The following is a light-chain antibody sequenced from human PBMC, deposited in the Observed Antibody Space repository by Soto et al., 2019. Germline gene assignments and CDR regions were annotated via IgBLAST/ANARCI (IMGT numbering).Light chain of an antibody. CDR3: QQRGDWPPIT. Sequence: EIVLTQSPATLSLSPGERATLSCRASQSVSSYLAWYQQKPGQAPRLLIYDASNRATGIPARFSGSGSGTDFTLTISSLEPEDFAVYYCQQRGDWPPITFGQGTRLENK. CDR2: DAS. V-gene: IGKV3-11*01. CDR1: QSVSSY. J-gene: IGKJ5*01.